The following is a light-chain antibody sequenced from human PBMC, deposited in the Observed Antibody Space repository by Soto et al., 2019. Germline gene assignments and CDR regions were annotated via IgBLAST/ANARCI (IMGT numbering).Light chain of an antibody. V-gene: IGLV2-8*01. CDR3: SSYAGSTKGV. CDR2: QVS. CDR1: SNDVGRYDF. J-gene: IGLJ2*01. Sequence: QSVLTQPPSASGSPGQSVTISCTGTSNDVGRYDFVSWYQQHPGKAPKLIIYQVSRRPSGVPDRFSGSKSGNTASLTVSGLQTEDEADYYCSSYAGSTKGVFGGGTQLTVL.